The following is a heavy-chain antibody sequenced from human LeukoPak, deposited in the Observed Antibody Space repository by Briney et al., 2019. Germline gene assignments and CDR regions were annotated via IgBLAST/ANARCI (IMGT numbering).Heavy chain of an antibody. CDR1: GFTFSTYS. J-gene: IGHJ4*02. CDR3: AREGTAYCGGDCYLDY. D-gene: IGHD2-21*01. Sequence: PGTSLRLSCAASGFTFSTYSMNWVRQAPGKGLEWISSIRDSSSYIYYADSVKSRFTLSRDNAKNSLYMQISSLRAEDTAVYYCAREGTAYCGGDCYLDYWGQGTLVTVSS. V-gene: IGHV3-21*01. CDR2: IRDSSSYI.